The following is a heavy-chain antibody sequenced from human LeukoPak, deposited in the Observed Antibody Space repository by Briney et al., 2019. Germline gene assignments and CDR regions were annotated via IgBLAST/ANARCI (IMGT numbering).Heavy chain of an antibody. V-gene: IGHV1-18*01. CDR2: INGHNGNT. D-gene: IGHD1-1*01. CDR3: AKAPSAHWPSDY. Sequence: ASVKVSCKASGYTFTSYGITWVRQAPGQALEWMGWINGHNGNTHYAQNLQDRITMTTDTSSTTVYMELRSLKSDDTAVYYCAKAPSAHWPSDYWGQGTLVTVSS. CDR1: GYTFTSYG. J-gene: IGHJ4*02.